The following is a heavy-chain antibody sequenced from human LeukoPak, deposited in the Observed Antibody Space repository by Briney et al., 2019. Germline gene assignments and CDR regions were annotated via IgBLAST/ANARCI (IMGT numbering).Heavy chain of an antibody. CDR3: ARDRAGSCSYLFEY. CDR2: IRYDGGEE. CDR1: GFNFNNYG. J-gene: IGHJ4*02. V-gene: IGHV3-30*02. D-gene: IGHD2-2*01. Sequence: PGGSLRLSCAASGFNFNNYGMHWVRQAPGKGPEWVSFIRYDGGEEYYTESVRGRFTISRDNNKDIVYLQMNSLRVEDTAVYYCARDRAGSCSYLFEYWGQGTLVTVSS.